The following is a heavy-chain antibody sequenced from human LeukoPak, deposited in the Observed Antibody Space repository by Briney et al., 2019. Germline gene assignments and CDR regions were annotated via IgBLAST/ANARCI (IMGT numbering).Heavy chain of an antibody. CDR2: IKQDGSEK. J-gene: IGHJ6*03. V-gene: IGHV3-7*01. Sequence: GGSLRLSCAASGFTFSSYWMSWVRQAPGKWLEWVANIKQDGSEKYYVDSVKGRFTISRDNAKNSLYLQMNSLRAEDTAVYYCARDPGYYYYYYMDVWGKGTTVTVSS. CDR3: ARDPGYYYYYYMDV. CDR1: GFTFSSYW.